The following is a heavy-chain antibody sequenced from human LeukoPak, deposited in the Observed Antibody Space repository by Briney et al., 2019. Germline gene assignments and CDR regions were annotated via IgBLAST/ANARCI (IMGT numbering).Heavy chain of an antibody. CDR1: GYTFTNYG. J-gene: IGHJ4*02. CDR3: AREGYYDSGGYFSPRGCDY. Sequence: ASVEVSCKASGYTFTNYGIAWVRQAPGQGLEWMGWISGYSGNTNYAQKLQDRVTMTTDTSTSTAYMELRSLRSDDTAVYYCAREGYYDSGGYFSPRGCDYWGPGTLLTVSS. D-gene: IGHD3-22*01. V-gene: IGHV1-18*01. CDR2: ISGYSGNT.